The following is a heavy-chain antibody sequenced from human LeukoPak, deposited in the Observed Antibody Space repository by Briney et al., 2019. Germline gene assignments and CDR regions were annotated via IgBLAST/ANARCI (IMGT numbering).Heavy chain of an antibody. J-gene: IGHJ4*02. Sequence: GGSLRLSCAASGCTFSNAWMSWVRQAPGKGLEWVGRIKSKTDGGTTDYAAPVKGRFTISRDDSKNTLYLQMNSLKTEDTAVYYCTTDLDYDYVWGSYPNLYFDYWGQGTLVTLSS. V-gene: IGHV3-15*01. CDR2: IKSKTDGGTT. CDR1: GCTFSNAW. D-gene: IGHD3-16*02. CDR3: TTDLDYDYVWGSYPNLYFDY.